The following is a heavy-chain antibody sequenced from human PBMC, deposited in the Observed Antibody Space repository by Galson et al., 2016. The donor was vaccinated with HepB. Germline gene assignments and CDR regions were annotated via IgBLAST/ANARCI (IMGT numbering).Heavy chain of an antibody. CDR3: TRHGSWRFED. CDR1: GFTFSNYW. V-gene: IGHV3-7*04. D-gene: IGHD3-3*01. Sequence: SLRLSCAASGFTFSNYWMSWVRQAPGKGLEWLANIKGDGSEKYYVDSVKGRFTISRDNAKNSLYLQMNSLRSEDTAVYYCTRHGSWRFEDWGQGTLVTVSS. CDR2: IKGDGSEK. J-gene: IGHJ4*02.